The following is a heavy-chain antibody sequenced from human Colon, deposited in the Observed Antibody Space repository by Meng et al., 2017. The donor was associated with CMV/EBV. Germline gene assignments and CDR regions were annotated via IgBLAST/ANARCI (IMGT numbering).Heavy chain of an antibody. CDR1: GCPVSANY. D-gene: IGHD1-1*01. CDR2: ISIGGTTT. J-gene: IGHJ1*01. CDR3: AREGYFRGFEN. V-gene: IGHV3-53*01. Sequence: GGSLRLSCAVSGCPVSANYMAWFRQAPGKGLEWVSIISIGGTTTLYADSVRGRFSISTDNSKNTLYLQMSSLRDEDTAVYYCAREGYFRGFENWGQGTLVTVSS.